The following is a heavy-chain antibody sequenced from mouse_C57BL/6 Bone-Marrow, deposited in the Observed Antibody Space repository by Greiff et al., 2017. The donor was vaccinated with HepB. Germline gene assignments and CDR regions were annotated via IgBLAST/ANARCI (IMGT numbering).Heavy chain of an antibody. CDR2: ISSGGDYI. D-gene: IGHD1-1*01. Sequence: EVQRVESGEGLVKPGGSLKLSCAASGFTFSSYAMSWLRQTPEKRLEWVAYISSGGDYIYYADTVKGRFTISRDNARNTLYLQMSSLKSEDTAMYYCTRNSVYYYGSSYNYFDYWGQGTTLTVSS. CDR1: GFTFSSYA. J-gene: IGHJ2*01. V-gene: IGHV5-9-1*02. CDR3: TRNSVYYYGSSYNYFDY.